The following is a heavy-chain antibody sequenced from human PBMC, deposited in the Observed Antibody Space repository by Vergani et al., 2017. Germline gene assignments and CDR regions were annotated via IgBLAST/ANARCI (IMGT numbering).Heavy chain of an antibody. V-gene: IGHV4-4*07. D-gene: IGHD3-3*01. CDR1: GGSISSYY. Sequence: QVQLQESGPGLVKPSETLSLTCTVSGGSISSYYWSWIRQPAGKGLEWIGRIYTSGSTNYNPSLKSRVTMSVDTSKNQFSLKLSSVTAADTAVYYCARESPEYYDLWSGYYNGYYYYMDVWGKGTTVTVSS. CDR3: ARESPEYYDLWSGYYNGYYYYMDV. CDR2: IYTSGST. J-gene: IGHJ6*03.